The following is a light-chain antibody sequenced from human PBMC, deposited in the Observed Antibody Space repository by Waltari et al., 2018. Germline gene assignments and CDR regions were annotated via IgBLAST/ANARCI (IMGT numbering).Light chain of an antibody. CDR1: SSDVGGNNH. J-gene: IGLJ1*01. V-gene: IGLV2-23*01. CDR3: CSYAGGYTYV. Sequence: QSALTQPASMSGSPGQSITISCTGTSSDVGGNNHVSWYQQHPGKAPKLVIYEASKRPPGSSHTCSGSKSGNTASLTISGLQVEDEADYYCCSYAGGYTYVFGTGTWVTVL. CDR2: EAS.